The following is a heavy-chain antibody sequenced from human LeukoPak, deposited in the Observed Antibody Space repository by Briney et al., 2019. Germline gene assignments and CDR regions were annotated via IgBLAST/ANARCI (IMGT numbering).Heavy chain of an antibody. Sequence: ASVKVSCKASGGTYSSYAISWVRQAPGQGLGWMGRIIPILGIANYAQKFQGRVTITADKSTSTAYMELSSLRSEDTAVYYCAYGSGSYPYLYYYGMDVWGQGTTVTVSS. CDR1: GGTYSSYA. CDR3: AYGSGSYPYLYYYGMDV. V-gene: IGHV1-69*04. CDR2: IIPILGIA. D-gene: IGHD3-10*01. J-gene: IGHJ6*02.